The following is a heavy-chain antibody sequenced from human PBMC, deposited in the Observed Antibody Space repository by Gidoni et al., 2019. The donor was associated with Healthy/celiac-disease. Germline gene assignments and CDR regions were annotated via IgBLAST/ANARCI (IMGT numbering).Heavy chain of an antibody. D-gene: IGHD3-9*01. V-gene: IGHV3-30-3*01. Sequence: QVQLLESVGGVVQPGRSLRLSCAASGFPFSSYAMHWVRQAPGKGLEWVAVISYDGSNKYYADSVKGRFTISRDNSKNTLYLQMNSLRAEDTAVYYCAGEGSLRYFDWLPKPPDYWGQGTLVTVSS. CDR3: AGEGSLRYFDWLPKPPDY. CDR2: ISYDGSNK. J-gene: IGHJ4*02. CDR1: GFPFSSYA.